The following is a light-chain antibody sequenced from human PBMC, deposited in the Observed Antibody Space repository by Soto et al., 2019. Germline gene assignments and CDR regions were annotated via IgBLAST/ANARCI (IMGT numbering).Light chain of an antibody. J-gene: IGLJ1*01. CDR3: CSYSTSSTPSYV. Sequence: QSALTQPASVSGSPGQSITISCTGTSSDVGGYNYVSWYQHHPGKAPKLIIFDVSDRPSGVSNRFSGSKSGNTASLTISGLQAEDEADYFCCSYSTSSTPSYVFGTGTKVTVL. V-gene: IGLV2-14*03. CDR2: DVS. CDR1: SSDVGGYNY.